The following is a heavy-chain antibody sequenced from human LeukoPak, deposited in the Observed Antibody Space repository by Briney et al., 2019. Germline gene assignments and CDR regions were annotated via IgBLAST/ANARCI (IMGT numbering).Heavy chain of an antibody. CDR3: ARDPSDIVVVPATLVTDDYYYGMDV. CDR1: GFTFSRYA. CDR2: ISSSSSYI. V-gene: IGHV3-21*01. D-gene: IGHD2-2*01. J-gene: IGHJ6*02. Sequence: GGSLRLSCAASGFTFSRYAMNWVRQAPGKGLEWVSSISSSSSYIYYADSVKGRFTISRDNAKNSLYLQMNSLRAEDTAVYYCARDPSDIVVVPATLVTDDYYYGMDVWGQGTTVTVSS.